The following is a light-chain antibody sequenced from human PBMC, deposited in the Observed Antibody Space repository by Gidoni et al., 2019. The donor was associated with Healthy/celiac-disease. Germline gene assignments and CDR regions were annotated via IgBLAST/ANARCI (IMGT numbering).Light chain of an antibody. Sequence: IQLTQFPSSLSASVGDRVTITCRASQSISSYLNWYQQKPGKAPKLLIYAASSLQSGVPSRFSGSGSGTDFTLTISSLQPEDFATYYCQQSYSTPFTFGHGTKVDIK. CDR2: AAS. CDR3: QQSYSTPFT. CDR1: QSISSY. V-gene: IGKV1-39*01. J-gene: IGKJ3*01.